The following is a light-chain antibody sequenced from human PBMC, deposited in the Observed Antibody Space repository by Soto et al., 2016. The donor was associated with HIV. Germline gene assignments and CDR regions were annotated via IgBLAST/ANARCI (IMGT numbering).Light chain of an antibody. Sequence: SSELTQDPAVSVALGQTVRITCQGDFFSSYYASWYQQKPGQAPLLVFFGKNNRPSGIPDRFSGSSSGNTASLTITGAQAEDEADYYCNSRDNSGNHYVFGTGTKVTVL. CDR1: FFSSYY. J-gene: IGLJ1*01. V-gene: IGLV3-19*01. CDR2: GKN. CDR3: NSRDNSGNHYV.